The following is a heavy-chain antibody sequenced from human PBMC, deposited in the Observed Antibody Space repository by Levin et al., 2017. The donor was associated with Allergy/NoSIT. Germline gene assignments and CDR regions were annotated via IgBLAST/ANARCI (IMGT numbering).Heavy chain of an antibody. Sequence: SETLSLTCSVSGASVSSGRYSWSWIRHPPGKEPEWIGNLFYSGSTNYNPSLRGRVTIALDTSTNQFTLRLTSVTPADTALYYCAKVHSWGGTLVAFDLWGQGTMVTVSS. V-gene: IGHV4-61*01. J-gene: IGHJ3*01. CDR3: AKVHSWGGTLVAFDL. CDR1: GASVSSGRYS. CDR2: LFYSGST. D-gene: IGHD1-26*01.